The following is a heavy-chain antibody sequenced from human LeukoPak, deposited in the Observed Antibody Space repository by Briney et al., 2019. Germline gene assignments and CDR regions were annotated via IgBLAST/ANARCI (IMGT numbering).Heavy chain of an antibody. CDR3: ARDQDGYNGFDY. CDR1: GYTFTGYY. V-gene: IGHV1-2*02. D-gene: IGHD5-24*01. J-gene: IGHJ4*02. Sequence: GASVKVSRKASGYTFTGYYMHWVRQAPGQGLEWMGWINPNSGGTNYAQKFQGRVTMTRDTSISTAYMELSRLRSDDTAVYYCARDQDGYNGFDYWGQGTLVTVSS. CDR2: INPNSGGT.